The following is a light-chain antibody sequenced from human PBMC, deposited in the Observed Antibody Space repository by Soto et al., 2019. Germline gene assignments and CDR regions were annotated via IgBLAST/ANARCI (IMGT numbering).Light chain of an antibody. J-gene: IGKJ1*01. CDR2: KVS. CDR3: QHYNSYSEA. CDR1: QILVHYEGDTF. Sequence: DVVLTQSPLSRPVTLVHPASTSCRSNQILVHYEGDTFFNWYLQRPGQSPRRLIYKVSNRDSGVPDRFSGSGSGTEFTLTISSLQPDDFATYYCQHYNSYSEAFGQGTKVDIK. V-gene: IGKV2-30*02.